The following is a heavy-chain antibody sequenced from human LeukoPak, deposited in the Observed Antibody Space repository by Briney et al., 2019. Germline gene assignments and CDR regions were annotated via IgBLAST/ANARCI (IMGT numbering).Heavy chain of an antibody. D-gene: IGHD3-9*01. CDR3: AKDQILTGYYRPDYYYGMDV. Sequence: PGGSLRLSCAASGFTFSSYAMSWVRQPPGKGLEWVSAISGSGGSTYYADSVEGRFTISRDNSKNTLYLQMNSLRAEDTAVYYCAKDQILTGYYRPDYYYGMDVWGQGTTVTVSS. CDR1: GFTFSSYA. V-gene: IGHV3-23*01. J-gene: IGHJ6*02. CDR2: ISGSGGST.